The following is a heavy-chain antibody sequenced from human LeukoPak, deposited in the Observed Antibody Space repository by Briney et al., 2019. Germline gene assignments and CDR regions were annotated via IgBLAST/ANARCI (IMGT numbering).Heavy chain of an antibody. CDR1: GSTFTGYY. Sequence: ASVKVSCEASGSTFTGYYMHWVRQAPGQGLEWMGWINPNSGGTNYAQKFQGRVTMTSDTSISTAYMELSRLRFDDTAVYYCARPRDYGDYDAFDIWGQGTMVTVSS. CDR2: INPNSGGT. D-gene: IGHD4-17*01. CDR3: ARPRDYGDYDAFDI. J-gene: IGHJ3*02. V-gene: IGHV1-2*02.